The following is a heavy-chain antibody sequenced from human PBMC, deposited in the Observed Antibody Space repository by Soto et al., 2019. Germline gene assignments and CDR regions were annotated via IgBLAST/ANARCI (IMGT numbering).Heavy chain of an antibody. V-gene: IGHV4-30-2*01. D-gene: IGHD3-22*01. J-gene: IGHJ3*02. CDR1: GGSISSGGYS. CDR3: ARAPCSSGYYYAANAFDI. Sequence: QLQLQESGSGLVKPSQTLSLTCAVSGGSISSGGYSWSWIRQPPGKGLEWIGYMYHSGSTYYNPSLESRGTISAHTSKHQFPLKLSSLTAADTAVYYCARAPCSSGYYYAANAFDIWGQGTMVTVSS. CDR2: MYHSGST.